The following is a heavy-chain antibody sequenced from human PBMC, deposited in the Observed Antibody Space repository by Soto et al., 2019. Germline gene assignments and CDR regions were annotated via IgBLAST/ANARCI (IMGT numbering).Heavy chain of an antibody. CDR1: GSTFTSYD. CDR2: MNPNSGNT. CDR3: ARGRYYYDSRRYYYYGMDV. Sequence: ASVKVSCKASGSTFTSYDINWVRRATGQGLEWMGWMNPNSGNTGYAQKFQGRVTMTRNTSISTAYMELSSLRSEDTAVYYCARGRYYYDSRRYYYYGMDVWGQGTTVTVSS. J-gene: IGHJ6*02. D-gene: IGHD3-22*01. V-gene: IGHV1-8*01.